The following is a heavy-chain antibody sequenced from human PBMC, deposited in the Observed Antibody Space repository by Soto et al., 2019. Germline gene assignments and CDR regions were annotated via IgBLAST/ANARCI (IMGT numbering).Heavy chain of an antibody. D-gene: IGHD2-15*01. Sequence: EVQLVESGGGLVQPGGSLRLSCAGSGFTLSDHYIDWVRQAPGKGLEWVGRSRDKPQGYSTAYAASVKGRFTTSRDESKNSAYLQMNSLRAEDTAVYYCGGGLVVHGALLDHWGQGTLVTVSS. V-gene: IGHV3-72*01. CDR1: GFTLSDHY. CDR2: SRDKPQGYST. J-gene: IGHJ4*02. CDR3: GGGLVVHGALLDH.